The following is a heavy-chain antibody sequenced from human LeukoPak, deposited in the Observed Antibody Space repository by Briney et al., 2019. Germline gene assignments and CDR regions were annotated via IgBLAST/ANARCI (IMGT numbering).Heavy chain of an antibody. V-gene: IGHV3-23*01. Sequence: GGSLRLSCAASGFTFSSYAMSWVRQAPGKGLEWVSAISGSGGGTYYANSVKGRFTISRDNSRDTLYLQMNSLRDEDTALYFCAKTPDYYGSGSSSYIDCWGQGTLVSVSS. J-gene: IGHJ4*02. CDR3: AKTPDYYGSGSSSYIDC. CDR1: GFTFSSYA. D-gene: IGHD3-10*01. CDR2: ISGSGGGT.